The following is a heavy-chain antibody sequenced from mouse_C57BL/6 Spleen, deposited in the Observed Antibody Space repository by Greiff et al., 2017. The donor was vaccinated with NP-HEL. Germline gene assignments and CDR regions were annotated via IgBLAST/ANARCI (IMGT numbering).Heavy chain of an antibody. CDR2: IDPSDSYT. CDR1: GYTFTSYW. D-gene: IGHD1-1*01. J-gene: IGHJ4*01. Sequence: QVQLQQPGAELVMPGASVKLSCKASGYTFTSYWMHWVKQRPGQGLEWIGEIDPSDSYTNYTQKFKGKSTLTVDKSSSTAYMQLSSLTSEDSAVYYCARSYYYGSSLYAMDYWGQGTSVTVSS. V-gene: IGHV1-69*01. CDR3: ARSYYYGSSLYAMDY.